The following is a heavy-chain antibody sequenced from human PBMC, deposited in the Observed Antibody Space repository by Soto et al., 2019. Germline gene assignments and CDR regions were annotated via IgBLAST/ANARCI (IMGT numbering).Heavy chain of an antibody. V-gene: IGHV3-30-3*01. CDR1: GFTFSSYA. CDR2: ISYDGSNK. Sequence: QVQLVESGGGVVQPGRSLRLSCAASGFTFSSYAMHWVRQAPGKGLEWVAVISYDGSNKYYADSVKGRFTISRDNSKNTLYLQMNSLRAEDTAVYYCARVIAGAKEYGMDVWGQGTTVTVSS. J-gene: IGHJ6*02. D-gene: IGHD3-16*02. CDR3: ARVIAGAKEYGMDV.